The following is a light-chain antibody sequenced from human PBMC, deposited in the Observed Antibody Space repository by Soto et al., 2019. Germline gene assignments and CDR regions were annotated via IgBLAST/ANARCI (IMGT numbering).Light chain of an antibody. CDR3: ISYTTISTYV. V-gene: IGLV2-14*03. CDR1: SSDVAAYNY. J-gene: IGLJ1*01. Sequence: QSVRAQPASVSGSPGQSITISCTGTSSDVAAYNYVSWYQQHPGKAPKLMMSDVSNRASGISNRFSASKSGNTASLTISGFQTEDEADYYCISYTTISTYVFGTGTKVTVL. CDR2: DVS.